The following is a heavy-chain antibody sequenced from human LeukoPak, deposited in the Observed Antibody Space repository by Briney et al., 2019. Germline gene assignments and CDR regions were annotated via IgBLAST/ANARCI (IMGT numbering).Heavy chain of an antibody. Sequence: SETLSLTCAVYGGSFSGYYWSWIRHPPGKGLEWIGEINHSGSTNYNPSLKSRVTISVDTSKNQFSLKLSSVTAAGTAVYYCASKTRTRYCTNGVCYGDYWGQGTLVTVSS. D-gene: IGHD2-8*01. CDR2: INHSGST. J-gene: IGHJ4*02. CDR3: ASKTRTRYCTNGVCYGDY. CDR1: GGSFSGYY. V-gene: IGHV4-34*01.